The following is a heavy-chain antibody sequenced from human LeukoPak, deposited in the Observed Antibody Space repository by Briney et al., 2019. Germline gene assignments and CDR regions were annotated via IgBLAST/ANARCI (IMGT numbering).Heavy chain of an antibody. CDR3: AKGTDYYDSSGYSAFDI. J-gene: IGHJ3*02. CDR1: GFTLSSYG. D-gene: IGHD3-22*01. V-gene: IGHV3-33*06. CDR2: IWYDGSNK. Sequence: GRSLRLSCAASGFTLSSYGMHWVRQAPGKGLEWVAVIWYDGSNKYYADSVKGRFTISRDNSKNTLYLQMNSLRAEDTAVYDCAKGTDYYDSSGYSAFDIWGQGTMVTVSS.